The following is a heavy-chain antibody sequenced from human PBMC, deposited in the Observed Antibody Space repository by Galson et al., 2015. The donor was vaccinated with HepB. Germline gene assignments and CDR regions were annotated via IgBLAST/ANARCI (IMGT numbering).Heavy chain of an antibody. Sequence: SLRLSCAASGFTFSSSAMNWVRQAPGKGLEWVSGISGSDGKRYYAESVKGRFTISRDNSKNTLYLQMNSLRAEDTAIYYCAKEFGEYLFYYYYYGMDVWGQGTTVTVSS. D-gene: IGHD3-10*01. CDR3: AKEFGEYLFYYYYYGMDV. CDR1: GFTFSSSA. J-gene: IGHJ6*02. CDR2: ISGSDGKR. V-gene: IGHV3-23*01.